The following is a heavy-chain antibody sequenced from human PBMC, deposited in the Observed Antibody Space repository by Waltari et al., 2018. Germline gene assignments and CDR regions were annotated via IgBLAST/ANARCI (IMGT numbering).Heavy chain of an antibody. D-gene: IGHD2-8*01. J-gene: IGHJ4*02. CDR3: ASGGGYTNGWDY. V-gene: IGHV4-39*07. Sequence: QPLLQESVPGLVKPSETLSLTCSVSGGSISSSNYYWRWIRQPPGKGLEWIGNIYYSGDTYYNPSLKSRVTISLDTSKNQFSLKLRSVIAADTAVYFCASGGGYTNGWDYWGQGTLVTVSS. CDR1: GGSISSSNYY. CDR2: IYYSGDT.